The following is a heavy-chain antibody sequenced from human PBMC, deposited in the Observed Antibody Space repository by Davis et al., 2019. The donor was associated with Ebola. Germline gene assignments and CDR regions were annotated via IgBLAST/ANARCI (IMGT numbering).Heavy chain of an antibody. D-gene: IGHD2-2*01. J-gene: IGHJ5*02. CDR3: ARDEGICSSTSCSYNWFDP. V-gene: IGHV1-8*01. CDR1: GYTFTSYD. Sequence: ASVKVSCKASGYTFTSYDINWVRQATGQGLEWMGWMNPNSGNTGYTQKFQGRVTMTRNTSISTAYMELSSLRSDDTAVYYCARDEGICSSTSCSYNWFDPWGQGTLVTVSS. CDR2: MNPNSGNT.